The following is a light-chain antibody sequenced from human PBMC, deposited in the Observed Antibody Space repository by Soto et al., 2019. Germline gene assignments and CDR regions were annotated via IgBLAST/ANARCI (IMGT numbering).Light chain of an antibody. J-gene: IGKJ1*01. CDR2: AAS. Sequence: AIQLTQSPSSLSASVGDRVTISCRMSQVISSYLAWYQQKPGKAPELLIYAASTLQSGVPSRFSGSGSGTDFTLTISCLQSEDFATYYCQQYYSFPRTFGQGTKVDIK. V-gene: IGKV1D-8*02. CDR1: QVISSY. CDR3: QQYYSFPRT.